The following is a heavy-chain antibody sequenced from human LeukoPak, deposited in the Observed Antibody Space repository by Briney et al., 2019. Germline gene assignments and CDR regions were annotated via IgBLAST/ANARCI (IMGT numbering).Heavy chain of an antibody. CDR1: GGSFSGYY. V-gene: IGHV4-34*01. J-gene: IGHJ4*02. CDR3: ARNQVPVVVVAATLYFDY. CDR2: INHSGST. Sequence: PSETLSLTCAVYGGSFSGYYWSWIRQPPGKGLEWIGEINHSGSTNYNPSLKSRVTISVDTSKNQFSLKLSSVTAADTAVYYCARNQVPVVVVAATLYFDYWGQGTLVTVSS. D-gene: IGHD2-15*01.